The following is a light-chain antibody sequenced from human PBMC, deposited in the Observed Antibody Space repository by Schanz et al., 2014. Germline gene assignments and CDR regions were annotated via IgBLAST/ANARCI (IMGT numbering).Light chain of an antibody. J-gene: IGLJ3*02. CDR2: EGS. CDR1: SSDVGSYNL. V-gene: IGLV2-23*01. Sequence: QSALTQPASVSGSPGQSITISCTGTSSDVGSYNLVSWYQQHPGKAPKLMIYEGSKRPSGVSNRFSGSKSANTASLTISGLQAEDEADYYCCSYADSSTWVFGGGTKLTVL. CDR3: CSYADSSTWV.